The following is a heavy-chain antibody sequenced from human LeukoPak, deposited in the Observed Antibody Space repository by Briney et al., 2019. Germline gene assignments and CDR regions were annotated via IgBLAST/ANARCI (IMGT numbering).Heavy chain of an antibody. CDR1: GGSIGSYY. CDR3: ARLNYYGSGTYYWFDP. Sequence: PSETLSLTCTVPGGSIGSYYWSWIRQPPGKGLEWIGYISNSGNTNYNPSLKSRVTISVDTSKNQFPLKLSSVTAADTAVYYCARLNYYGSGTYYWFDPWGQGTLVTVSS. J-gene: IGHJ5*02. CDR2: ISNSGNT. V-gene: IGHV4-59*01. D-gene: IGHD3-10*01.